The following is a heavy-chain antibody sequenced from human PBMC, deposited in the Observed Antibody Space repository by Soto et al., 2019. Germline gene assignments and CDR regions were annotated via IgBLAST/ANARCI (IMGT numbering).Heavy chain of an antibody. CDR2: IYYSGST. CDR3: ARDRLSHHYTAEAFDV. CDR1: GGSMSSVGYY. Sequence: QVQLQESGPGLVKPSQTLSLTCTVSGGSMSSVGYYWSWLRQPPGKGLEWIGYIYYSGSTHYNPSLKSRIDISVDTSKNQFSLKLNSVTAADTAVYYCARDRLSHHYTAEAFDVWGQGTMVTVSS. V-gene: IGHV4-31*03. J-gene: IGHJ3*01. D-gene: IGHD3-16*02.